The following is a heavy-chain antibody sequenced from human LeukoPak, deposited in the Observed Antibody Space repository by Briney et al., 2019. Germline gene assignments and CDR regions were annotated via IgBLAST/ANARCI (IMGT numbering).Heavy chain of an antibody. D-gene: IGHD3-22*01. CDR3: TSSQIVVVTNYYYYYMDV. Sequence: GGSLRLSCAASGFTFSGSAMHWVRQASGKGLEWVGRIRSKANSYATAYAASVKGRFTISRDDSKNTAYLQMNSLKTEDTAVYYCTSSQIVVVTNYYYYYMDVWGKGTTVTVSS. CDR2: IRSKANSYAT. CDR1: GFTFSGSA. V-gene: IGHV3-73*01. J-gene: IGHJ6*03.